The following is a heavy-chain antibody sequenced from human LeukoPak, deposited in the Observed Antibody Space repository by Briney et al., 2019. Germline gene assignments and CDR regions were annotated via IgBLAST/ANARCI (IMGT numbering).Heavy chain of an antibody. Sequence: GGSLRLSCGASGFXFSHIAITWVRQAPGKGLEWVSTIRSNGDTAYNADSVRGRFAISRDNSKNALFLQMNSLRVEDTAIYYCAKGQELDDGVFDSWGQGTLVTVSS. CDR3: AKGQELDDGVFDS. J-gene: IGHJ4*02. CDR1: GFXFSHIA. V-gene: IGHV3-23*01. D-gene: IGHD1-1*01. CDR2: IRSNGDTA.